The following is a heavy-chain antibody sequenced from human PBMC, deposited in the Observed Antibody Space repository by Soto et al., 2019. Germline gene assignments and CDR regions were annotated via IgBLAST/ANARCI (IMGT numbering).Heavy chain of an antibody. J-gene: IGHJ4*02. CDR1: GYTFTSYG. V-gene: IGHV1-18*04. CDR2: ISAYNGNT. D-gene: IGHD2-2*02. CDR3: ARDPYCSSTSCYSLVDY. Sequence: AAVKVSCKASGYTFTSYGISLVRQAPGQGLEWMGWISAYNGNTNYAQKLQGRVTMTTDTSTSTAYMELRSLRSDDTAVYYCARDPYCSSTSCYSLVDYWGQGTLVTVSS.